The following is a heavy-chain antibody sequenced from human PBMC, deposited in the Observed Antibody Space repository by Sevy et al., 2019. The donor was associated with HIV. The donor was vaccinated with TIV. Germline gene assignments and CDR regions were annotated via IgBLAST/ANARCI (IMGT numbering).Heavy chain of an antibody. CDR2: IDTYNGNT. J-gene: IGHJ4*02. CDR3: ARNFQLLSPFDY. V-gene: IGHV1-18*01. D-gene: IGHD2-2*01. CDR1: GYTFTSYG. Sequence: ASVKVSCKASGYTFTSYGIGWVRQAPGQGLEWMGWIDTYNGNTNYAQKLQGTVTMTTDTSTGTAYMELRSLTSDDTAVYYCARNFQLLSPFDYWGQGTLVTVSS.